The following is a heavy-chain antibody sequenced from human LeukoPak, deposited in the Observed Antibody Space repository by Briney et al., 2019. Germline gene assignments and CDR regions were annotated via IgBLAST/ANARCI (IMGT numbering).Heavy chain of an antibody. CDR2: INHSGST. D-gene: IGHD2-15*01. V-gene: IGHV4-34*01. J-gene: IGHJ4*02. CDR1: GGSFSAYY. CDR3: ARGYCSGGSCYRYYRTDY. Sequence: ASETLSLTCAVHGGSFSAYYWSWIRQPPGKGLEWIGEINHSGSTAYNPSLKSRVTISVDTSKNQFSLKLTSVTAADTAVYYCARGYCSGGSCYRYYRTDYWGQGTLVTVPS.